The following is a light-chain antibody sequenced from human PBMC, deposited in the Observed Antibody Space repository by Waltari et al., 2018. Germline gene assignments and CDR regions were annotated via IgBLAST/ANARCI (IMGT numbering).Light chain of an antibody. CDR2: GND. CDR1: TSNIGNNY. CDR3: GTWDNTLSAV. J-gene: IGLJ2*01. Sequence: QSVLTQPPSVSAAPGQKVTISCSGSTSNIGNNYVSWYPQFPGAAPKVLIYGNDKRATGMPDRVAGSKSGTAATLDITGLQTGDEADYYCGTWDNTLSAVFGGGTKVTVL. V-gene: IGLV1-51*02.